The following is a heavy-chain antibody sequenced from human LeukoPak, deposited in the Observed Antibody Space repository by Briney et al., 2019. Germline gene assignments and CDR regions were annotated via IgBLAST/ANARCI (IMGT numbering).Heavy chain of an antibody. CDR1: GYTLTELS. D-gene: IGHD3-16*01. CDR2: FDPEDGET. J-gene: IGHJ4*02. V-gene: IGHV1-24*01. CDR3: ATDRSGIMITFGGVMPQY. Sequence: GASVKVSCEVSGYTLTELSMHWVRQAPGKGLEWMGGFDPEDGETIYAQKFQGRVTMTEDTSTDTAYMELSSLRSEDTAVYYCATDRSGIMITFGGVMPQYWGQGTLVTVSS.